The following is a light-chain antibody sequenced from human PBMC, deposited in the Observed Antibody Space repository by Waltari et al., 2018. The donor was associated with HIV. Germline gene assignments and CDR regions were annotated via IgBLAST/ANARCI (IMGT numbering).Light chain of an antibody. J-gene: IGLJ2*01. CDR3: QTWDTGIII. CDR1: SGHSDYA. CDR2: LNNDGSH. Sequence: QPVVTQSPSAAASLGASVKLTCTLSSGHSDYAIAWHQQHPQKGPRYLMRLNNDGSHYKGDGIPDRFSGSISGAERYLIISSLQSGDEADYYCQTWDTGIIIFGGGTKLTVL. V-gene: IGLV4-69*01.